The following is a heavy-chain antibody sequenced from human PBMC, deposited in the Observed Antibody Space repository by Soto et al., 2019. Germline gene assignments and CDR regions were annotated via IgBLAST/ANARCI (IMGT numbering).Heavy chain of an antibody. Sequence: GGSLRLSCAASGFTFSSYSMNWVRQAPGKGLEWVSYISTSSSTRHYADSVKGRFTISRDNAKNSLFLHMNSLRAEDTAVYYCARDRFQQWLVSDALDIWGQGTMVTVSS. CDR2: ISTSSSTR. CDR1: GFTFSSYS. D-gene: IGHD6-19*01. J-gene: IGHJ3*02. CDR3: ARDRFQQWLVSDALDI. V-gene: IGHV3-48*01.